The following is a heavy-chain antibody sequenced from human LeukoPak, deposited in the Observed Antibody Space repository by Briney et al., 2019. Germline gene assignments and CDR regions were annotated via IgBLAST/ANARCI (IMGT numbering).Heavy chain of an antibody. Sequence: QSGGSLRLSCAASGFTFSSYSMNWVRQAPGKGLEWVSYISSSSSTIYYADSVKGRFTISRDNAKNSLYLQMNSLRAEDTAVYYCARDRLKWFGELFPTAPDDYWGQGTLVTVSS. CDR2: ISSSSSTI. CDR1: GFTFSSYS. V-gene: IGHV3-48*01. J-gene: IGHJ4*02. D-gene: IGHD3-10*01. CDR3: ARDRLKWFGELFPTAPDDY.